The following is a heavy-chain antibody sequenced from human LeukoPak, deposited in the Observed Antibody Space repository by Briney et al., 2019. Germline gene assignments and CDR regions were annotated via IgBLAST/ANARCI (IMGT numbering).Heavy chain of an antibody. CDR3: ARVGLSGYYYDSSGYYVDY. D-gene: IGHD3-22*01. CDR2: INPNSGGT. Sequence: ASVKVSCKASGYTFTGYYMHWVRQAPGQGLEWMGWINPNSGGTNYAQKFQGRVTMTRDTSISTAYMELSRLRSDDTAVYYCARVGLSGYYYDSSGYYVDYWGKGTTVTISS. CDR1: GYTFTGYY. J-gene: IGHJ6*04. V-gene: IGHV1-2*02.